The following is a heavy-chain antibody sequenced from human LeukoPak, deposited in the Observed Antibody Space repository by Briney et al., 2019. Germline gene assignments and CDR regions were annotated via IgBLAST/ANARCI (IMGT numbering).Heavy chain of an antibody. CDR1: GFTFSSYS. V-gene: IGHV3-21*01. CDR3: ARGALGSGGYSYGYYYYYYMDV. D-gene: IGHD5-18*01. Sequence: PGGSLRLSCAASGFTFSSYSMNWVRQAPGKGLEWVSSISSSSSYIYYADSVKGRFTISRDNAKNSLYLQMNSLRAEDTAVYYCARGALGSGGYSYGYYYYYYMDVWGKGTTVTVSS. CDR2: ISSSSSYI. J-gene: IGHJ6*03.